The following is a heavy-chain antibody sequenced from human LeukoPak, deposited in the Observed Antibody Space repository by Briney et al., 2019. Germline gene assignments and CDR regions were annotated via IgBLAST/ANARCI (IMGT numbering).Heavy chain of an antibody. Sequence: GGSLRLSCAASGFTFSDYYMSWIRQAPGKGLEWVSYISSSGSTIYYADSVKGRFTISRDNAKNSLYLQMNSLRAEDTALYYCAKDHLPGIVVADRDYWGQGTLVTVSS. J-gene: IGHJ4*02. CDR1: GFTFSDYY. D-gene: IGHD6-19*01. CDR3: AKDHLPGIVVADRDY. V-gene: IGHV3-11*01. CDR2: ISSSGSTI.